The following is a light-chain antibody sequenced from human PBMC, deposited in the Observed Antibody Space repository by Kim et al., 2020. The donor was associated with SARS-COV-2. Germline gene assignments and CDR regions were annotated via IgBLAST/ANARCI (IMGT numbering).Light chain of an antibody. V-gene: IGLV3-19*01. J-gene: IGLJ2*01. CDR3: NSRDSSGTVV. CDR2: GKH. Sequence: VDLGTTTRTTSQGDSLRCYYASWYPQKPGQAPVLVIYGKHNRPSGIPDRFSGSSSGNTASLTITGAQAEDEADYYCNSRDSSGTVVFGGGTQLTVL. CDR1: SLRCYY.